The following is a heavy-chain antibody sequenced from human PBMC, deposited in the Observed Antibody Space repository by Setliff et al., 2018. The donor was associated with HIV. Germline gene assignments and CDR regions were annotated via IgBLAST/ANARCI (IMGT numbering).Heavy chain of an antibody. D-gene: IGHD3-10*01. CDR1: GYSISSGYY. V-gene: IGHV4-38-2*01. J-gene: IGHJ3*02. CDR3: ARPGGAGDAFDI. CDR2: FYHSGST. Sequence: KPSETLSLTCAVSGYSISSGYYWGWVRQPPEKGLEWIGSFYHSGSTYYNPSLKSRVTISVDTSKNQFSLKLSYVTAADTAVYYCARPGGAGDAFDIWGRGTMVTVSS.